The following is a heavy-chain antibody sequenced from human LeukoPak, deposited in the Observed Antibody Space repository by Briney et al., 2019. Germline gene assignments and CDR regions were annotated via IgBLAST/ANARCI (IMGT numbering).Heavy chain of an antibody. CDR1: GFTFSSYW. J-gene: IGHJ4*02. Sequence: GGSLRLSCAASGFTFSSYWMHWVRQAPGKGLVWVSRINSDGSSTSYADSVKGRFTIPRDNAKNTLYLQMNSLRAEDTAVYYCARDTLDWSLFDYWGQGTLVTVSS. CDR3: ARDTLDWSLFDY. D-gene: IGHD2-21*01. V-gene: IGHV3-74*01. CDR2: INSDGSST.